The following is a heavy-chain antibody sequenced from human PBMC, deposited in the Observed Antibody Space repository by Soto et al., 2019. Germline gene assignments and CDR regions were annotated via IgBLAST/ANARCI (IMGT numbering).Heavy chain of an antibody. CDR1: GFTFTNFG. CDR2: ISYDGRRQ. V-gene: IGHV3-30*18. D-gene: IGHD5-12*01. J-gene: IGHJ4*02. CDR3: ANDIHPDRATYHYGADY. Sequence: QVQLVESGGGVVQPGTSLRLSCSASGFTFTNFGMHWVRQAPGKGLEWVSIISYDGRRQHYIDSVKGRFTISSDNSENTLYLQMSSLRPEDTAVYYCANDIHPDRATYHYGADYWGQGTLVTVSS.